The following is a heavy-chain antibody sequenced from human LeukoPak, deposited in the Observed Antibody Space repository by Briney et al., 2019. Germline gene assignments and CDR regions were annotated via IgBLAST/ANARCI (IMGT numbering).Heavy chain of an antibody. CDR3: AKDSGTTKNYYYYYYMDV. V-gene: IGHV3-30*02. CDR2: IRYDGSNK. CDR1: GFTFSSYG. J-gene: IGHJ6*03. Sequence: GGSLRLSCAASGFTFSSYGMHWVRQAPGKGLEWVAFIRYDGSNKYYADPVKGRFTISRDNSKNTLYLQMNSLRAEDTAVYYCAKDSGTTKNYYYYYYMDVWGKGTTVTVSS. D-gene: IGHD1-1*01.